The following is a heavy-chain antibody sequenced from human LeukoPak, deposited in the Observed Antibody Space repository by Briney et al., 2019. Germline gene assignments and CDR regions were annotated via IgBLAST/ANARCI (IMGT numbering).Heavy chain of an antibody. CDR2: FYHSGIT. V-gene: IGHV4-38-2*01. D-gene: IGHD1-26*01. J-gene: IGHJ4*02. CDR3: AKVAVGVTKSFDY. Sequence: SETLSLTCAVSSYSISSGYYWGWLRQPPGKGLEWIGSFYHSGITYYNPSLKSRVAISVDTSKNQFSLKLRSVTAADTAVYYCAKVAVGVTKSFDYWGQGTLVTVSS. CDR1: SYSISSGYY.